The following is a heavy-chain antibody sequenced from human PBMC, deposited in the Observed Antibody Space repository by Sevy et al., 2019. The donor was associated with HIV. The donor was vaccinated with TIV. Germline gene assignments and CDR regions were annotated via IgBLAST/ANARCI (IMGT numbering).Heavy chain of an antibody. CDR1: GFTFSSYG. Sequence: GGSLRLSCAASGFTFSSYGMHWVRQAPGKGLEWVAVISYHESNKFYADSVKGRFTISRDNSKNMLYLQMDNLRAEDTAVYYWATKKIDRGYSYDTDYWGQGTLVTVSS. CDR3: ATKKIDRGYSYDTDY. J-gene: IGHJ4*02. D-gene: IGHD5-18*01. V-gene: IGHV3-30*03. CDR2: ISYHESNK.